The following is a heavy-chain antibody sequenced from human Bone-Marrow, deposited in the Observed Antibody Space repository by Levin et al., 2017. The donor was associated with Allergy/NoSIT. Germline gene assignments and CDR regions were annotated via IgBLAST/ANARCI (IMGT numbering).Heavy chain of an antibody. J-gene: IGHJ4*02. Sequence: GESLKISCAASGFTVRNNYMSWVRQAPGKGLEWVSVIYTGGYTYYADSVKGRFTISRDNSKNTLYLQMNSLSPEDTAVYYCVRDTDGYDSLDYWGQGTLVTVSS. CDR3: VRDTDGYDSLDY. V-gene: IGHV3-53*01. D-gene: IGHD5-12*01. CDR2: IYTGGYT. CDR1: GFTVRNNY.